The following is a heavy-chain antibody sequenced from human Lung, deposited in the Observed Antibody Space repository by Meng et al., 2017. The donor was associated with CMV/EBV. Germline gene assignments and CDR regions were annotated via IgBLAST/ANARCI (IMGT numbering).Heavy chain of an antibody. J-gene: IGHJ6*02. CDR2: MNPNSGNT. CDR3: ASCTKRRYFCCCYCYGMDV. CDR1: GYTFTSYD. Sequence: ASVKVSCKASGYTFTSYDINWVRQATGQGLEWMGWMNPNSGNTGYAQKFQGRVTMTRNTSISTAYMELSSLRSEDTAVYYCASCTKRRYFCCCYCYGMDVWGQGTTVTVSS. D-gene: IGHD3-3*01. V-gene: IGHV1-8*01.